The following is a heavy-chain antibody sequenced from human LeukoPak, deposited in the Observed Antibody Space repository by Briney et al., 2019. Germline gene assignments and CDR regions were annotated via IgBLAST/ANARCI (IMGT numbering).Heavy chain of an antibody. D-gene: IGHD3-22*01. CDR3: ARGGYYYDSSGYYYGSLLDY. CDR1: GGSFSGYY. V-gene: IGHV4-34*01. CDR2: INHSGST. J-gene: IGHJ4*02. Sequence: PSETLSLTCAVYGGSFSGYYWSWTRQPPGKGLEWIGEINHSGSTNYNPSLKSRVTISVDTSKNQFSLKLSSVTAADTAVYYCARGGYYYDSSGYYYGSLLDYWGQGTLVTVSS.